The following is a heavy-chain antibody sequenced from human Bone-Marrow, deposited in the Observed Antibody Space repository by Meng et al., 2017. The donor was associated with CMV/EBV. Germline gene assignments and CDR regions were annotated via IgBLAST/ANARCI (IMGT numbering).Heavy chain of an antibody. D-gene: IGHD6-6*01. CDR2: IRSKAYGGTT. CDR3: TRGHSSSSIYFYY. CDR1: GFTFGDYA. J-gene: IGHJ4*02. V-gene: IGHV3-49*04. Sequence: GESLKISCTASGFTFGDYAMSWVRQAPGKGLEWVGFIRSKAYGGTTEYAASVKGRFTISRDDSKSIAYLQMNSLKTEDTAVYYCTRGHSSSSIYFYYWGQGTLVTVSS.